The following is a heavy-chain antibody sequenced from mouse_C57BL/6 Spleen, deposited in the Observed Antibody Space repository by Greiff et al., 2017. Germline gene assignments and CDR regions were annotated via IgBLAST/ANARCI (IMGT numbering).Heavy chain of an antibody. CDR3: SRSNYHYYAMDY. V-gene: IGHV1-78*01. CDR2: IYPRDGST. Sequence: VQLQQSDAELVKPGASVKLSCKASGYTFTDYTIHWMKQRPEQGLEWIGYIYPRDGSTKYNEKFKGKATLTADKSSSTAYMQLTSLTSEDSAVYFCSRSNYHYYAMDYWGQGTSVTVSS. CDR1: GYTFTDYT. J-gene: IGHJ4*01. D-gene: IGHD2-5*01.